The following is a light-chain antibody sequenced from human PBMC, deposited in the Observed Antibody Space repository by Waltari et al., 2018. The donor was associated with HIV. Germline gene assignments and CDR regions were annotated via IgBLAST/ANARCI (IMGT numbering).Light chain of an antibody. CDR2: ENN. CDR3: GTWDSSLSSYV. CDR1: SSNIGNNY. V-gene: IGLV1-51*02. J-gene: IGLJ1*01. Sequence: APGQKVTISCSGSSSNIGNNYGSWYQQLPGTAPKLLIYENNKRPSGIPDRFSGSKSGTSATLGITGLQTGDEADYYCGTWDSSLSSYVFGTGTKVTVL.